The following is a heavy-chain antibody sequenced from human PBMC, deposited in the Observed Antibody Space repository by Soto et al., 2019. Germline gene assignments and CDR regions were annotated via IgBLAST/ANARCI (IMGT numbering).Heavy chain of an antibody. V-gene: IGHV4-59*01. D-gene: IGHD3-22*01. CDR3: ARSYDDSSGYADFDD. CDR2: IYYSGST. J-gene: IGHJ4*02. Sequence: PSETLSLTCTVSGGSIRSYYWSWIRQPPGKGLEWIGYIYYSGSTNYNPSLKSRVTISVDTSKNQFSLKLSSVTTADTAVYYCARSYDDSSGYADFDDCGQGTLVTVSS. CDR1: GGSIRSYY.